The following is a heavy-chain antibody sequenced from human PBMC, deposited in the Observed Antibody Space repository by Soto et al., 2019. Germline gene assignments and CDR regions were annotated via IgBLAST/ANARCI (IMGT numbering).Heavy chain of an antibody. D-gene: IGHD6-19*01. J-gene: IGHJ4*02. CDR2: ISYSGST. V-gene: IGHV4-61*01. Sequence: SETLSLTCTVSGDSVSSPSYYWNWIRQPPGQGLEWIGYISYSGSTDYNPTLKSRVTISVDTSKNQFSLKLSSVTAADIAVYYCARGRYSSGWFDFWGQGTPVTVSS. CDR1: GDSVSSPSYY. CDR3: ARGRYSSGWFDF.